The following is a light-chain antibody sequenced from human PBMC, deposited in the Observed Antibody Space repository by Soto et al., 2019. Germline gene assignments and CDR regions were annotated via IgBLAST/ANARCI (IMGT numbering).Light chain of an antibody. CDR1: SNDVGGYNY. Sequence: QSVLTQPASVSGSPGQSITISCTGTSNDVGGYNYVSWYQQQPGKAPKLMIYEVSHRPSGVSDRFSGSKSGNTASLTISGLRAADEADDFCSSYASSSDVVFGGGTQLTVL. CDR3: SSYASSSDVV. J-gene: IGLJ2*01. V-gene: IGLV2-14*01. CDR2: EVS.